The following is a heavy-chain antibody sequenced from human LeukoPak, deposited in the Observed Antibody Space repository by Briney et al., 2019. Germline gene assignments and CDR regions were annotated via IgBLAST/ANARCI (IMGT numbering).Heavy chain of an antibody. CDR2: IYYSGST. CDR1: GGSISSGDYY. Sequence: SQTLSLTCTVSGGSISSGDYYWSWIRQPPGKGLEWIGYIYYSGSTYYNPSLKSRVTISVDTSKNQFSLKLSSVTAADTAVYYCARDFIATTGALDIWGQGTMVTVSS. J-gene: IGHJ3*02. CDR3: ARDFIATTGALDI. V-gene: IGHV4-30-4*08. D-gene: IGHD6-13*01.